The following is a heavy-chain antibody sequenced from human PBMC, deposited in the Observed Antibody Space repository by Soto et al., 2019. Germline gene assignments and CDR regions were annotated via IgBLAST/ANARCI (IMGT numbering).Heavy chain of an antibody. CDR3: ARVRERPHLHAFDI. V-gene: IGHV3-21*04. D-gene: IGHD4-17*01. CDR2: INSNSSNI. CDR1: GFTFSSYS. Sequence: GGSLRLSCAASGFTFSSYSMNWVRQAPGKGLEWVSCINSNSSNIDYADSVKGRFTISRDNAKNSLYLQMNSLRAEDTVLYHCARVRERPHLHAFDIWGQGTMVTVTS. J-gene: IGHJ3*02.